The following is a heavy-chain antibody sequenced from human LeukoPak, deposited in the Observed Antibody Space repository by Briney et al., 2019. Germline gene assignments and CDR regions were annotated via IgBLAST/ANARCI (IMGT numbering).Heavy chain of an antibody. CDR2: ISSSSSYI. CDR1: GFTFSSYS. Sequence: GGSLRLSCAASGFTFSSYSMNWVGQAPGKGLEWVSSISSSSSYIYYADSVKGRFTISRDNAKNSLYLQMNSLRAEDTAVYYCARIDDYGDYVDYWGQGTLVTVSS. J-gene: IGHJ4*02. D-gene: IGHD4-17*01. V-gene: IGHV3-21*01. CDR3: ARIDDYGDYVDY.